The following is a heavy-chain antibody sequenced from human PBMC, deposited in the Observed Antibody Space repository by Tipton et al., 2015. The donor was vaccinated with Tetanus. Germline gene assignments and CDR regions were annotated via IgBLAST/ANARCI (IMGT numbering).Heavy chain of an antibody. D-gene: IGHD4-23*01. Sequence: SWIRQHPGKGLEWVANIKEDGSEKYYVDSVKGRFTMSRDNAKNSLFLQMNSLRAEDTAVYYCARDRGGAYDYWGQGTLVTVSS. CDR3: ARDRGGAYDY. J-gene: IGHJ4*02. CDR2: IKEDGSEK. V-gene: IGHV3-7*01.